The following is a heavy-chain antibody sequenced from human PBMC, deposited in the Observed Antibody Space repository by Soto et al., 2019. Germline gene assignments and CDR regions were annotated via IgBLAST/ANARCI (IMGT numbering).Heavy chain of an antibody. Sequence: SETLSLTCTVSGGSISSYYWSWIRQPPGKGLEWIGFIYYSGSTNYNPSLKSRVTMSVDTSKNQLSLMLRSVTTADTAVYYCARESAGSGKNNWFDPWGQGTLVTAPQ. CDR2: IYYSGST. V-gene: IGHV4-59*01. D-gene: IGHD3-10*01. CDR3: ARESAGSGKNNWFDP. J-gene: IGHJ5*02. CDR1: GGSISSYY.